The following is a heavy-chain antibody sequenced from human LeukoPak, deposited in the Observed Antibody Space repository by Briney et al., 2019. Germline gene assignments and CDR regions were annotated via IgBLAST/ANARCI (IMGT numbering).Heavy chain of an antibody. D-gene: IGHD3-10*01. J-gene: IGHJ6*02. Sequence: GGSLRLSCAASGFTFRNYVIHWVRQAPGKGLEWVAVISYDGSDKYYADSVKGRFTISRDNSKNTLYLQMNSLRVEDTAVFYCAQGGSEIYYYYHGMDVWGQGTTVTVSS. V-gene: IGHV3-30*18. CDR1: GFTFRNYV. CDR3: AQGGSEIYYYYHGMDV. CDR2: ISYDGSDK.